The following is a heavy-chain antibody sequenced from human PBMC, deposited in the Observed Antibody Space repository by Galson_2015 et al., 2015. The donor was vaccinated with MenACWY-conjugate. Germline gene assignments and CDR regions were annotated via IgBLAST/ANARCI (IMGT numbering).Heavy chain of an antibody. Sequence: SLRLSCAASGFTVSSNYMSWVRQAPGKGLEWVSVIYSGGSTYYADSVKGRFTISRDNSKNTLYLQMNSLRADDTALYYCARGTTAMADFDYWGQGTLVTVSS. CDR1: GFTVSSNY. CDR3: ARGTTAMADFDY. V-gene: IGHV3-66*01. D-gene: IGHD5-18*01. CDR2: IYSGGST. J-gene: IGHJ4*02.